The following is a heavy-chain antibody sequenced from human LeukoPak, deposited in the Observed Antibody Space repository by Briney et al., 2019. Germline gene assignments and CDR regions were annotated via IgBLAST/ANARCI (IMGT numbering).Heavy chain of an antibody. V-gene: IGHV3-48*01. CDR1: GFTFSSYS. Sequence: PGGSPRLSCAASGFTFSSYSMNWVRQAPGKGPEWVSYISSSSSTIYYADSVKGRFTISRDNAKNSLYLQMNSLRAEDTAVYYCAREPRRFLEWLSANWFDPWGQGTLVTVSS. CDR2: ISSSSSTI. CDR3: AREPRRFLEWLSANWFDP. J-gene: IGHJ5*02. D-gene: IGHD3-3*01.